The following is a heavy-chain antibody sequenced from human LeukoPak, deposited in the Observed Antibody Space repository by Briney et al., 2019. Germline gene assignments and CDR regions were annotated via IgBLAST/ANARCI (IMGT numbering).Heavy chain of an antibody. CDR3: TAMVTTDAFDI. Sequence: GGSLRLSCAASGFTFSSYSMNWVRRAPGKGLEWVSSISSSSSYIYYADSVKGRFTISRDNAKNSLYLQMNSLRAEDTAVYYCTAMVTTDAFDIWGQGTMVTVSS. CDR2: ISSSSSYI. D-gene: IGHD5-18*01. V-gene: IGHV3-21*01. CDR1: GFTFSSYS. J-gene: IGHJ3*02.